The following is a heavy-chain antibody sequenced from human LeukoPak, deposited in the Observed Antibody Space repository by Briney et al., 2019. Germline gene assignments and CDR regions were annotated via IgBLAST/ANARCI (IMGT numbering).Heavy chain of an antibody. Sequence: SSETLSLTCSVSGGSISSYYWTWIRQPPGKGLEWIGYIYHSGTTNYNPSLKSRVTISVDMSKNHFSLKLRSVTAADTAVYYCARGATTVTTWFDPWGQGTLVTVSS. V-gene: IGHV4-59*01. CDR3: ARGATTVTTWFDP. CDR2: IYHSGTT. D-gene: IGHD4-17*01. CDR1: GGSISSYY. J-gene: IGHJ5*02.